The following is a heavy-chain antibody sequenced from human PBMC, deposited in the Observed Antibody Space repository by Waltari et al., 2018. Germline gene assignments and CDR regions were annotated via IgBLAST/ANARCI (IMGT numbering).Heavy chain of an antibody. CDR2: IQNSGTI. D-gene: IGHD3-10*02. CDR3: ARGLGCSAWFDP. J-gene: IGHJ5*02. CDR1: GDSFKHYY. Sequence: QVELQESGPGLVKPSETLSLTCSVSGDSFKHYYWNWVRQSPGKALEWIGFIQNSGTISYNPSLESRVTISVDTSKNQFCLNLNSVTAADTAVYYCARGLGCSAWFDPWGQGTLVTVSS. V-gene: IGHV4-59*08.